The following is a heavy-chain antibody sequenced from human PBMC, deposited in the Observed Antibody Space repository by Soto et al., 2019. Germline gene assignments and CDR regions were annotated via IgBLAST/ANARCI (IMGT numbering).Heavy chain of an antibody. CDR2: IYPGDSDT. CDR3: ARLPYYYDSSGYYEPSNWFDP. V-gene: IGHV5-51*01. J-gene: IGHJ5*02. D-gene: IGHD3-22*01. CDR1: GYSFTSYW. Sequence: GESLKISCKGSGYSFTSYWIGWVRQMPGKGLEWMGIIYPGDSDTRYSPSFQGQVTISADKSISTAYLQWSSLKASDTAMYYCARLPYYYDSSGYYEPSNWFDPWGQGTLVTVSS.